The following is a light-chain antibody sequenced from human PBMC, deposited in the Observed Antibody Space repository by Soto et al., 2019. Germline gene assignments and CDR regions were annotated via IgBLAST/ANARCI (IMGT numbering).Light chain of an antibody. J-gene: IGKJ5*01. CDR3: QQYHTYPRT. Sequence: DIQMTQSPSSLSVSVGARVTITCRASQRVGKYLAWFQQKPGRAPESLIYDISTLQRGVPSKFSGSGSGTDFTLTINSLQPADSATYYCQQYHTYPRTFGQGTRLEIK. CDR1: QRVGKY. CDR2: DIS. V-gene: IGKV1-16*02.